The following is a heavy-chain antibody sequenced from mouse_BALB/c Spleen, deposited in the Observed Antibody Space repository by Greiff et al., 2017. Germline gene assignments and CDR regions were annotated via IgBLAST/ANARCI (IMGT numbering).Heavy chain of an antibody. CDR3: ARLTLYGNYYFDY. D-gene: IGHD2-1*01. CDR1: GFNIKDYY. CDR2: IFPGDGST. Sequence: VQLQQSGAELVRSGASVKLSCTASGFNIKDYYMHWVKQRPEQGLEWIGWIFPGDGSTKYNEKFKGKATLTTDKSSSTAYMQLSRLTSEDSAVYFCARLTLYGNYYFDYWGQGTTLTVSS. J-gene: IGHJ2*01. V-gene: IGHV14-4*02.